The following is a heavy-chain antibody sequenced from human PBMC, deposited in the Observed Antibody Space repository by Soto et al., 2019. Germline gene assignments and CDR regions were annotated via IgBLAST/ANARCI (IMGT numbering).Heavy chain of an antibody. CDR2: ILSGGST. J-gene: IGHJ4*02. CDR3: AKKRDHFDY. Sequence: GGSLRLSCAASGFTFSSNAMSWVRQAPGKGLEWVSAILSGGSTYYADSVKGRFTISRDNSKNTLYLQMNSLRAEDTAVYYCAKKRDHFDYWGQGARVTVSS. CDR1: GFTFSSNA. V-gene: IGHV3-23*01.